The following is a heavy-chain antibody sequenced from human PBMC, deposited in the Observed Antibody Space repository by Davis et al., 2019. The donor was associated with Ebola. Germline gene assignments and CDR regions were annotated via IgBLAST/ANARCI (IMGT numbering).Heavy chain of an antibody. CDR3: ARLGYYGSGGYGMDV. D-gene: IGHD3-10*01. J-gene: IGHJ6*04. CDR1: GYTFTNYY. V-gene: IGHV1-2*06. CDR2: INPNSGGT. Sequence: ASVKVSCKASGYTFTNYYMHWVRQAPGQGLEWMGRINPNSGGTNYAQKFQGRVTMTRDTPISTAYMELSRLRSDDTAVYYCARLGYYGSGGYGMDVWGKGTTVTVSS.